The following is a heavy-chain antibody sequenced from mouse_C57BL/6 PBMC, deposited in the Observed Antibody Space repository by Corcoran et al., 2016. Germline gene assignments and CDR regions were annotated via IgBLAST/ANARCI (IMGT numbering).Heavy chain of an antibody. Sequence: DVQLQESGPGLVKPSQSLSLTCSVTGYSITSGYYWNWIRQFPGNKLEWMGYISYDGSNNYNPSLKNRISITRDTSKNQFFLKLNSVTTEDTATYYCARGPLRYFYYAMDYWGQGTSVTVSS. V-gene: IGHV3-6*01. J-gene: IGHJ4*01. CDR2: ISYDGSN. CDR3: ARGPLRYFYYAMDY. D-gene: IGHD1-1*01. CDR1: GYSITSGYY.